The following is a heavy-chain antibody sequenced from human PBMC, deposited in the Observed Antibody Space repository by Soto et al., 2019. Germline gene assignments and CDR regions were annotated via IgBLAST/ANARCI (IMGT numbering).Heavy chain of an antibody. V-gene: IGHV3-30*18. D-gene: IGHD3-3*01. CDR1: GFTFSSYG. J-gene: IGHJ6*02. CDR2: ISYDGSNK. CDR3: AKVNTIFGVDNYYYGMDV. Sequence: QVQLVESGGGVVQPGRSLRLSCAASGFTFSSYGMHWVRQAPGKGLEWVAVISYDGSNKYYADSVKGRFTISRDNSKHTLYLQMNSLRAEDTAVYYCAKVNTIFGVDNYYYGMDVWGQGTTVTVSS.